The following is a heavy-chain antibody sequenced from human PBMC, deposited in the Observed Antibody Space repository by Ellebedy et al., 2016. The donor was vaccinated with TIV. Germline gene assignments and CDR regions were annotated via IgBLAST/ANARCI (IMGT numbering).Heavy chain of an antibody. CDR1: EFTFSIYT. D-gene: IGHD5-18*01. J-gene: IGHJ4*02. Sequence: GGSLRLXXSASEFTFSIYTMNWVRRAPGKGLEYVSGISVNGANTNYADSVKGRFTISRDNSKNTLYLQMNSLRPEDTAMYYCVKERGYSYAFDFWGLGIPVSVSS. CDR3: VKERGYSYAFDF. CDR2: ISVNGANT. V-gene: IGHV3-64D*06.